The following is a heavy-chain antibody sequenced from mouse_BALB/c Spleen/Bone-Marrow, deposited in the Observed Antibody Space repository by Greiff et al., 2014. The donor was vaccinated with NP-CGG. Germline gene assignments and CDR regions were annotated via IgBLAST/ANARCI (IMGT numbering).Heavy chain of an antibody. CDR1: GYSITSDYA. J-gene: IGHJ1*01. CDR2: ISYSGST. Sequence: VQLQQSGPGLVKPSQSLSLTCTVTGYSITSDYAWNWIRQFPGNKLEWMDYISYSGSTSYNPSLKSRISITRDTSKNQFFLQLNSVTAEDTATYYCARSAGWYFDVWGAGTTVTVSS. V-gene: IGHV3-2*02. CDR3: ARSAGWYFDV.